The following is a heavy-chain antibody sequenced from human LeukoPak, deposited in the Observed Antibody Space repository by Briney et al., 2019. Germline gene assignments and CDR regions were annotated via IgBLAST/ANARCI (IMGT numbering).Heavy chain of an antibody. Sequence: AGGSLRLSCAASGFTFSTYAMTWVRQAPGKGLEWVSVSSGSGGSTYYADSVKGQFTLSRDNSKNTLYLQMNSLRAEDTAVYYCAKSIGGVVVVAADYWGQGTLVTVSS. J-gene: IGHJ4*02. D-gene: IGHD2-15*01. CDR2: SSGSGGST. CDR3: AKSIGGVVVVAADY. V-gene: IGHV3-23*01. CDR1: GFTFSTYA.